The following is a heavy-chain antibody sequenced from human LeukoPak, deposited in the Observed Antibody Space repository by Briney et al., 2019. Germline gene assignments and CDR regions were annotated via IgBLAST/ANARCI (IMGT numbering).Heavy chain of an antibody. CDR3: AREVGTPQAFDI. CDR2: ISWNSDRI. CDR1: GFTFDDYA. V-gene: IGHV3-9*01. D-gene: IGHD1-26*01. Sequence: GGSLRLSCTASGFTFDDYAMHWVRQAPGKGLEGVTGISWNSDRIGYADSVKGRFTISRDNAKNSLYLQMNSLKAEDTAIYYCAREVGTPQAFDIWGQGTMVTVSS. J-gene: IGHJ3*02.